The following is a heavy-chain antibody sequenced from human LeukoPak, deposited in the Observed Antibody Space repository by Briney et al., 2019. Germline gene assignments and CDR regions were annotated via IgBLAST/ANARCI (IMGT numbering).Heavy chain of an antibody. D-gene: IGHD5-18*01. CDR1: VFTFSSYG. CDR2: ISYDGSNK. J-gene: IGHJ4*02. V-gene: IGHV3-30*18. Sequence: QPGGSLRLSCAASVFTFSSYGMHSVRQAPGKGLEGVAVISYDGSNKYYADSVKGRFTISRDNSKNTLYLQMNSLRAEDTAVYYCAKEGYSYGFPDYWGQGTLVTVSS. CDR3: AKEGYSYGFPDY.